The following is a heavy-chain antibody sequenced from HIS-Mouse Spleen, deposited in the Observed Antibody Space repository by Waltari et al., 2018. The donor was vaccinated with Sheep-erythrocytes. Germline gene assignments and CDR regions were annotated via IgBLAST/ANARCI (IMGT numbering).Heavy chain of an antibody. V-gene: IGHV3-48*01. D-gene: IGHD3-10*01. Sequence: EVQLVESGGGLVQPGGSLRLSCAASGFTFRSYSMNWVRQAPGKGLEWVSYISSSSSTIYYADSVKGRFTISRDNAKNSLYLQMNSLRAEDTAVYYCARDRELLWFGEFAFDIWGQGTMVTVSS. CDR1: GFTFRSYS. CDR2: ISSSSSTI. CDR3: ARDRELLWFGEFAFDI. J-gene: IGHJ3*02.